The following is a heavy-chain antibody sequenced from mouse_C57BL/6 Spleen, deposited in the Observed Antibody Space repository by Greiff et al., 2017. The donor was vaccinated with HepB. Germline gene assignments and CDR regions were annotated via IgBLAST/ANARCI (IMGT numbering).Heavy chain of an antibody. CDR1: GYSITSGYY. CDR2: ISYDGSN. V-gene: IGHV3-6*01. J-gene: IGHJ3*01. Sequence: DVQLQESGPGLVKPSQSLSLTCSVTGYSITSGYYWNWIRQFPGNKLEWMGYISYDGSNNYNPSLKNRISITRDTSKNQFFLKLNSVTTEDTATYYCARGYDGYGAWFAYWGQGTLVTVSA. D-gene: IGHD2-3*01. CDR3: ARGYDGYGAWFAY.